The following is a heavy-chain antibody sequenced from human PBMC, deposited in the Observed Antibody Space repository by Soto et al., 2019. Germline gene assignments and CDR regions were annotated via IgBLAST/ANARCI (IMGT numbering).Heavy chain of an antibody. D-gene: IGHD1-1*01. V-gene: IGHV3-33*01. CDR1: GYVFNHYG. CDR2: TSYDGSNK. J-gene: IGHJ4*02. Sequence: QVQLVESGGGVVQPGRSLRLSCAASGYVFNHYGLHWVRQAPGKGLEWLTLTSYDGSNKQYADSVKGRFTISRDHSKNTVYLQMNSLSVDYTAVYYCARWVGTGSSGYYVAQWGQGNLVTVSS. CDR3: ARWVGTGSSGYYVAQ.